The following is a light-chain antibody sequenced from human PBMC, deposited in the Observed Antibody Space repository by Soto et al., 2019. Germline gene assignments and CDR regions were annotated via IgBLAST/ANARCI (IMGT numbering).Light chain of an antibody. CDR1: QSVSSSY. CDR3: QQRNNWAIT. J-gene: IGKJ5*01. Sequence: EIVLTQSPGTLSLSPGERATLSCRASQSVSSSYLAWYQQKPGRAPRLLIYDASNRATGIPARFSGSGSGTDFTLTISSLEPEDFAVYYCQQRNNWAITFGQGTRLEIK. V-gene: IGKV3-11*01. CDR2: DAS.